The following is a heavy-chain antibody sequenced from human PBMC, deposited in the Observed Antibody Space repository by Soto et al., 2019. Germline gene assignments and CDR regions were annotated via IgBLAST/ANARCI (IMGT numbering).Heavy chain of an antibody. CDR2: ISGSGDST. V-gene: IGHV3-23*01. CDR3: AKGGYYYDSSGYYYDY. Sequence: HPGGSLRLSCAASGFTFSNYVMSWVRQAPGKGLEWVSSISGSGDSTYYADSVKGRFTISRDNSKNTLYLQMNSLRAEDTAVYYCAKGGYYYDSSGYYYDYWGQGTLVTVSS. J-gene: IGHJ4*02. D-gene: IGHD3-22*01. CDR1: GFTFSNYV.